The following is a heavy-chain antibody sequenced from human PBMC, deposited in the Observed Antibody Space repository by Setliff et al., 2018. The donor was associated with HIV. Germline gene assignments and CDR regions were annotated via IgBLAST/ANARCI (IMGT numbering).Heavy chain of an antibody. Sequence: GASVKVSCKASGGTFSSYGISWVRQAPGQGLEWMGAIIPMFGTGFYAQKFQGRVAITTDESRTTSYMELSSLRFEDTAVYFCARVAHSSSYHYYGMDVWGQGTTVTVS. D-gene: IGHD6-19*01. V-gene: IGHV1-69*05. J-gene: IGHJ6*02. CDR1: GGTFSSYG. CDR2: IIPMFGTG. CDR3: ARVAHSSSYHYYGMDV.